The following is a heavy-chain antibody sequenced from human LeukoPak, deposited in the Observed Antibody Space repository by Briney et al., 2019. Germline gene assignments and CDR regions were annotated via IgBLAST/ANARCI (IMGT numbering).Heavy chain of an antibody. V-gene: IGHV1-46*01. CDR3: ARQQQLAIDY. CDR1: GYTFTRYY. D-gene: IGHD6-13*01. J-gene: IGHJ4*02. CDR2: ISPSGAST. Sequence: VASVKVSCKASGYTFTRYYMHWVRQAPGQGLEWMGIISPSGASTSYAQKFQGRVTITRNTSISTAYMELSSLRSDDTAVYYCARQQQLAIDYWGQGTLVTVSS.